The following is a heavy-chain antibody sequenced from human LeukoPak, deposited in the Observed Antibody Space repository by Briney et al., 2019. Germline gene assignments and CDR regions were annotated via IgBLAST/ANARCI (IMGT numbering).Heavy chain of an antibody. CDR2: INHSGST. CDR3: ASVRRGFGESSKYYSYYYMDV. J-gene: IGHJ6*03. V-gene: IGHV4-34*01. D-gene: IGHD3-10*01. Sequence: SETLSLTCAVYGGSFSGYYWSWIRQPPGKGLEWIGEINHSGSTNYNPSLKSRVTISVDTSKNQFSLKLSAVTAADTAVYYCASVRRGFGESSKYYSYYYMDVWGNGTTVTISS. CDR1: GGSFSGYY.